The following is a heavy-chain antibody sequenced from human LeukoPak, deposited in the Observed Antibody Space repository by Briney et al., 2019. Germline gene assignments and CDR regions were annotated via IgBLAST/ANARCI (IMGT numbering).Heavy chain of an antibody. CDR2: ISYDGSNK. V-gene: IGHV3-30*03. Sequence: WWSLTLSCPSTGFTYSSYGMHWLRQAPGKGLEWVAVISYDGSNKYYADSVKGRFTISRDNSKNTLYLQMNSLRAEDTAVYYCGGVRGQIDPWGQGTLVTVSS. CDR1: GFTYSSYG. J-gene: IGHJ5*02. D-gene: IGHD3-10*01. CDR3: GGVRGQIDP.